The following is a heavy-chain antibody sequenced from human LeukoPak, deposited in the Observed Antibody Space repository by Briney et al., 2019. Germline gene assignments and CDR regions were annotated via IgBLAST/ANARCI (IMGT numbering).Heavy chain of an antibody. J-gene: IGHJ4*02. CDR2: LSYSGST. D-gene: IGHD4-17*01. V-gene: IGHV4-61*08. Sequence: NTSETLSLTCTVSGGSISSGGYYWSWIRQHPGKGLEWIGRLSYSGSTNYNPSLKSRVSISRDTSKNEFSLTLSSVTAADTAIYYCARAIYGDYDGQRFDYWGPGTLVTVSS. CDR1: GGSISSGGYY. CDR3: ARAIYGDYDGQRFDY.